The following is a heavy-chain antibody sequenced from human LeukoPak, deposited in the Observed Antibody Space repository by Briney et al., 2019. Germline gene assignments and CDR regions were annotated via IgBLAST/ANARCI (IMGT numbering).Heavy chain of an antibody. CDR2: VSSGFHA. J-gene: IGHJ4*02. D-gene: IGHD5-18*01. CDR3: VREARGYHYTYFDY. CDR1: GFTLGSND. Sequence: PGGSLRLSCTASGFTLGSNDMHWVRQIPGQGREWVAAVSSGFHAFFADSVRGRFTVSREDARNSLYQQMNSLRAGDTAVYYCVREARGYHYTYFDYWGQRTLVTVSS. V-gene: IGHV3-13*01.